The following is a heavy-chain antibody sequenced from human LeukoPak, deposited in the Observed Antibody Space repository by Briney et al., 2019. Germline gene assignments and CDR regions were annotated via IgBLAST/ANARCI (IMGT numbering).Heavy chain of an antibody. J-gene: IGHJ4*02. CDR1: GYTFTSYD. V-gene: IGHV1-69*06. Sequence: ASVKVSCKASGYTFTSYDISWVRQAPGQGLEWMGGIIPIFGTANYAQKFQGRVTITADKSTSTAYMELSSLRSEDTAVYYCATDPQGTFTWFDYWGQGTLVTVSS. D-gene: IGHD2/OR15-2a*01. CDR2: IIPIFGTA. CDR3: ATDPQGTFTWFDY.